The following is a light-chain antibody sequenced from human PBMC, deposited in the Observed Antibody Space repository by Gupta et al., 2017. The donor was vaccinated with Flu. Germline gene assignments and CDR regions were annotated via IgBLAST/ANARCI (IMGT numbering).Light chain of an antibody. CDR1: QSVSSNN. CDR3: HQYDSAPWT. Sequence: EIVLTQSPGTLSLSPGEGATLSCRASQSVSSNNLAWYQQKPGQAPRLLISAVSSRATGIPDRFGGSGSGTDFTLTIRRVEPEDLAVYYCHQYDSAPWTFGQETKVEIK. V-gene: IGKV3-20*01. J-gene: IGKJ1*01. CDR2: AVS.